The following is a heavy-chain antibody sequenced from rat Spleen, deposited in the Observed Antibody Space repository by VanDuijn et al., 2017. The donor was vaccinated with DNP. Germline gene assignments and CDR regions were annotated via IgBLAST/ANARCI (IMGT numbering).Heavy chain of an antibody. CDR2: ITSSGGST. J-gene: IGHJ3*01. Sequence: EVQLVESGGGLVQPERSLKLSCVASGFTFNNYWMTWIRQVPGKGLEWVASITSSGGSTYYPDSVKGRFTISRDNAKSTLYLQMNSLRSEDTATYYCTTDNSGLNWFAYWGQGTLVTVST. CDR1: GFTFNNYW. D-gene: IGHD4-3*01. CDR3: TTDNSGLNWFAY. V-gene: IGHV5-31*01.